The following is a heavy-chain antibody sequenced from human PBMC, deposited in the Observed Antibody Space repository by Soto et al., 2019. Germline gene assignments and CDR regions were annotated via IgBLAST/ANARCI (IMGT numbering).Heavy chain of an antibody. Sequence: VASVKVSCKASGGTFSSYTISWVRQAPGQGLEWMGRIIPILGIANYAQKFQGRVTITADKSTSTAYMELSSLRSEDTAMYYCARDPNDYGGNEIDYWGQGTLVTVSS. J-gene: IGHJ4*02. D-gene: IGHD4-17*01. CDR3: ARDPNDYGGNEIDY. CDR1: GGTFSSYT. V-gene: IGHV1-69*04. CDR2: IIPILGIA.